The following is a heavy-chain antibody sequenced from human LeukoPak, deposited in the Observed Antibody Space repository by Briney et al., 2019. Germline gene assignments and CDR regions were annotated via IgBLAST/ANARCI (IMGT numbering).Heavy chain of an antibody. D-gene: IGHD3-22*01. J-gene: IGHJ3*02. CDR1: GYRFTSYW. Sequence: GGSLKISCKGSGYRFTSYWIGWVRQMPGKGLEWMGIIHPGDPDTRYSPSFQGQVTISADKSISTAYLQWSSLKASDTAMYYCARHVSGYHFDAFDIWGQGTMVTVSS. CDR2: IHPGDPDT. CDR3: ARHVSGYHFDAFDI. V-gene: IGHV5-51*01.